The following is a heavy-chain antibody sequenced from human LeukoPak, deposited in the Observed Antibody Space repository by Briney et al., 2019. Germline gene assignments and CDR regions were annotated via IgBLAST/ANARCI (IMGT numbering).Heavy chain of an antibody. CDR1: GFTFGDYA. V-gene: IGHV3-49*04. D-gene: IGHD1-26*01. Sequence: PGGSLRLSCTASGFTFGDYAMSWVRQAPGKGLEWVGFIRSKAYGGTTEYAASVKGRFTISRDDSKSIAYLQMNSLKTEDTAVYYCTRVGVGYYFDYWGQGTLVTVSS. CDR3: TRVGVGYYFDY. J-gene: IGHJ4*02. CDR2: IRSKAYGGTT.